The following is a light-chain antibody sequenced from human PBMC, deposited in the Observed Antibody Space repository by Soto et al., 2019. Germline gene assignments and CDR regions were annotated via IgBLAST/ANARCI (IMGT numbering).Light chain of an antibody. CDR3: PQYYSTPQT. V-gene: IGKV4-1*01. CDR1: QSVLYSSNNKNY. Sequence: DIVMTQSPDSLAVSLGERATINCKSSQSVLYSSNNKNYLAWYQQKPGQPPNLLIYWASTRESGVPDRFSGSGSGTDFTLTISSLHAEDVAVYYCPQYYSTPQTFGQGTKVEIK. CDR2: WAS. J-gene: IGKJ1*01.